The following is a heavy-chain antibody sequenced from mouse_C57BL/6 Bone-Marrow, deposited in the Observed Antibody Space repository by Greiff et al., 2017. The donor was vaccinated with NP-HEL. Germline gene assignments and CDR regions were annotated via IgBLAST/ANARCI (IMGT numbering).Heavy chain of an antibody. Sequence: EVKLQESGGDLVKPGGSLKLSCAASGFTFSSYGMSWVRQTPDKRLEWVATISSGGSYTYYPDSVKGRFTISRDNAKNTLYLQMSSRKSEDTAMYYCARRYYYGRDAMDYWGQGTSVTVSS. D-gene: IGHD1-1*01. V-gene: IGHV5-6*02. J-gene: IGHJ4*01. CDR3: ARRYYYGRDAMDY. CDR2: ISSGGSYT. CDR1: GFTFSSYG.